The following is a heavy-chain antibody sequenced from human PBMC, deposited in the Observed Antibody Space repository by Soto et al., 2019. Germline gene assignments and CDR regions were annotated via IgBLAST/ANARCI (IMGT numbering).Heavy chain of an antibody. CDR2: IIPIFGTA. CDR3: ARGDPYYDILTLPTH. CDR1: VGAFSSYA. Sequence: SVKVTCKASVGAFSSYAISWVRQAPGQGLEWMGGIIPIFGTANYAQKFQGRVTMTRNTSISTAYMELSSLRSEDTAVYYCARGDPYYDILTLPTHWGQGTLVTVSS. V-gene: IGHV1-69*05. D-gene: IGHD3-9*01. J-gene: IGHJ4*02.